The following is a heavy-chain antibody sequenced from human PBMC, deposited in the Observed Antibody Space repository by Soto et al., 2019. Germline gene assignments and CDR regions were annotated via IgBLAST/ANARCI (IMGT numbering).Heavy chain of an antibody. CDR3: AKGDSSSWHYYYYGMDV. CDR2: ISWDGGST. J-gene: IGHJ6*02. CDR1: GFTFDDYA. V-gene: IGHV3-43D*04. Sequence: PGGSLRLSCAASGFTFDDYAMHWVRQAPGKGLEWVSLISWDGGSTYYADSVKGRFTISRGNSKNSLYLQMNSLRAEDTALYYCAKGDSSSWHYYYYGMDVWGQGTTVTVSS. D-gene: IGHD6-13*01.